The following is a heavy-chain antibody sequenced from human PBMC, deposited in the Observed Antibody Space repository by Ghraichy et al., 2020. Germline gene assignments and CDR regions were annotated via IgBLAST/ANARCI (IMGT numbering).Heavy chain of an antibody. Sequence: GGSLRLSCAASGFTFSSYWIHWVRQAPGKGLVWVSHMNTDGSSTSYADSVKGRFTISRDNAKNTLFPHMNSLRADDTAVYYWARGRWMDVWGQGTTVTVFS. CDR2: MNTDGSST. V-gene: IGHV3-74*01. CDR1: GFTFSSYW. D-gene: IGHD4-23*01. CDR3: ARGRWMDV. J-gene: IGHJ6*02.